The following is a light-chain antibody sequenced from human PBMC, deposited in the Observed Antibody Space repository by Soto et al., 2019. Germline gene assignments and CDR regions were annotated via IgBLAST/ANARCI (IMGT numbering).Light chain of an antibody. V-gene: IGKV3-15*01. J-gene: IGKJ2*01. CDR2: GAS. CDR3: QQSNNWPYT. Sequence: ETVMTQSPVTLSVSPGERATLSCRASQSVNSNLAWYQQKPGQAPRLLIYGASARATDIPARFSGSGSGTEFTLTISSLQSEDFAIYYCQQSNNWPYTFGQGT. CDR1: QSVNSN.